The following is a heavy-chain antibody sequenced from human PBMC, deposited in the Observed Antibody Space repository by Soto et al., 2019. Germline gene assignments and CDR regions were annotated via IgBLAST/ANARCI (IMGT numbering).Heavy chain of an antibody. CDR2: IKFDGSEK. CDR3: VKDGGYCSSATCYSPRNHYFDA. Sequence: GGSLRLSCAASGFYFIVYWIIFFRQSPVKWPEWVANIKFDGSEKQYVDSVKGRFTISRDNARNSVFLQMNSLRAGDTAVYYCVKDGGYCSSATCYSPRNHYFDAWGQGTLVTVSS. J-gene: IGHJ5*02. CDR1: GFYFIVYW. D-gene: IGHD2-2*01. V-gene: IGHV3-7*03.